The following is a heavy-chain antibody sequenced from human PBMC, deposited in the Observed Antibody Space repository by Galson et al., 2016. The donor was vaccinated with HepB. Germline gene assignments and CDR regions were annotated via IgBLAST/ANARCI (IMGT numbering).Heavy chain of an antibody. V-gene: IGHV3-15*01. CDR1: GFTFSHAW. D-gene: IGHD4-23*01. J-gene: IGHJ4*02. CDR3: TTGAGNFAVGS. CDR2: IQSKTDGGTT. Sequence: SLRLSCAASGFTFSHAWMSWVRQAPGKGLEWVGRIQSKTDGGTTGSAAPVKGRFTISRDDSKNMLFLQMNSLKTEDAAVYYCTTGAGNFAVGSWGQGTLVTVSS.